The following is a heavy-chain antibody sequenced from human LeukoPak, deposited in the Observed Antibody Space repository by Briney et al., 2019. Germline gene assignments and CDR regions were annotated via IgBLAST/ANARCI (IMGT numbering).Heavy chain of an antibody. D-gene: IGHD2-15*01. CDR3: VVGGSPGY. Sequence: GGSLRLSCAASGLAFSAYKMHWVRQAPRKGLVWVSRISTDGYTTDYADFVQGRFTASRDNTKNTWSLEMNSLRAEDTAVYYCVVGGSPGYWGQGTLVTASS. V-gene: IGHV3-74*01. J-gene: IGHJ4*02. CDR2: ISTDGYTT. CDR1: GLAFSAYK.